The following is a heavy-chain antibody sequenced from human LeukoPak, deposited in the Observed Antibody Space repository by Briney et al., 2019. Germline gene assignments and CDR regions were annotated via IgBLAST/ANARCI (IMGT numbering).Heavy chain of an antibody. J-gene: IGHJ4*02. CDR2: ISAYNGNT. CDR3: ARVHPYSSSSSGLKDY. CDR1: GYTFTSYG. Sequence: ASVKVSCKASGYTFTSYGISWVRQAPGQGLEWMGWISAYNGNTNYAQKLQGRVTMTTDTSTSTAYMELRSLRSDDTAVYYCARVHPYSSSSSGLKDYWGQGTLVTVSS. D-gene: IGHD6-6*01. V-gene: IGHV1-18*01.